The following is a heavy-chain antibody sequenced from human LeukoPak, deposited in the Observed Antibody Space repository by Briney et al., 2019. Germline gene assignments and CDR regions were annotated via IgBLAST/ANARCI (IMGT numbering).Heavy chain of an antibody. D-gene: IGHD1-14*01. V-gene: IGHV4-59*08. CDR1: GASIDSYY. J-gene: IGHJ3*02. CDR3: ARQPGGTAAFDI. CDR2: THYSGDI. Sequence: PSETLSLTCTVSGASIDSYYWSWIRQPPGKGLEWIGYTHYSGDIKYNPSLKSRLTISVDTSKNEFSLVLTSVTAADTALYYCARQPGGTAAFDIWAQGTMVTVSA.